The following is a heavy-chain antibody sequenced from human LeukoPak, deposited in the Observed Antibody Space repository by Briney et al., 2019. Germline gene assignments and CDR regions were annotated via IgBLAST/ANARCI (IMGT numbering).Heavy chain of an antibody. CDR1: GYTFTGYY. CDR3: ARGDGSGWYRDYYYYMDV. Sequence: ASVKVSCKASGYTFTGYYMHWVRQAPGQGLEWMGWINPNSGGTNYAQKFQGRVTMTRDTSISTAYMELSRLRSDDTAVYYCARGDGSGWYRDYYYYMDVWGKGTTVTISS. CDR2: INPNSGGT. D-gene: IGHD6-19*01. J-gene: IGHJ6*03. V-gene: IGHV1-2*02.